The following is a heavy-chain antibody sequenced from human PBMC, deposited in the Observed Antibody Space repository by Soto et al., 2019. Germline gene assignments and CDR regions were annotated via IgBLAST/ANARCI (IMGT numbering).Heavy chain of an antibody. D-gene: IGHD6-13*01. CDR2: INHSGST. V-gene: IGHV4-34*01. CDR1: GGSFSGYY. J-gene: IGHJ6*02. CDR3: ARGTYSSSRYYYYYGMDV. Sequence: SGTLSLSSAVYGGSFSGYYWIWIRQPPGKGLEWIGEINHSGSTNYNPSLKSRVTISVDTSKNQFSLKLSSVTAADTAVYYCARGTYSSSRYYYYYGMDVWGQGTTVTVSS.